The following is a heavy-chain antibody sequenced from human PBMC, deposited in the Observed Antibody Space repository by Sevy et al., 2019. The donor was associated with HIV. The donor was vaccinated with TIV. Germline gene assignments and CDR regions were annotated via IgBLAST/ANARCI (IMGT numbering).Heavy chain of an antibody. D-gene: IGHD2-2*01. V-gene: IGHV3-53*01. Sequence: GGSLRLSCAASGFTVSSNYMSWVRQAPGKGLEWVSVIYSGGSTYYEDSVKGRFTISRDNSKNTRYLQMNSLGAEDTAVYYCARAVRYCSSTSCSNYGMDVWGQGTTVTVSS. CDR3: ARAVRYCSSTSCSNYGMDV. CDR2: IYSGGST. CDR1: GFTVSSNY. J-gene: IGHJ6*02.